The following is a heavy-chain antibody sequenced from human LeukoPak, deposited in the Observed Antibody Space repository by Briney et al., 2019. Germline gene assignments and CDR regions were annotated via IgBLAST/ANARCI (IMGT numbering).Heavy chain of an antibody. J-gene: IGHJ6*03. CDR2: INTNTGNP. Sequence: ASVKVSCKASGYTFTSYAMNWVRQAPGQGLEWMGWINTNTGNPTYAQGFTGRFVFSLDTSVSTAYLQISSLKAEDTAVYYCARGSTVSYYYYYYYMDVWGKGTTVTVSS. V-gene: IGHV7-4-1*02. CDR1: GYTFTSYA. CDR3: ARGSTVSYYYYYYYMDV. D-gene: IGHD1-26*01.